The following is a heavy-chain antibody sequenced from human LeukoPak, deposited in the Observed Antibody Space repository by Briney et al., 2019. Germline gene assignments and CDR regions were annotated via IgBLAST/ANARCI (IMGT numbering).Heavy chain of an antibody. CDR3: ARDLYSSGWFVDY. CDR2: MNPNSGNT. Sequence: ASVKVSCKASGYTFTSYGISWARQATGQGLEWMGWMNPNSGNTGYAQKFQGRVTMTRNTSISTAYMELSSLRSEDTAVYYCARDLYSSGWFVDYWGQGTLVTVSS. V-gene: IGHV1-8*02. D-gene: IGHD6-19*01. J-gene: IGHJ4*02. CDR1: GYTFTSYG.